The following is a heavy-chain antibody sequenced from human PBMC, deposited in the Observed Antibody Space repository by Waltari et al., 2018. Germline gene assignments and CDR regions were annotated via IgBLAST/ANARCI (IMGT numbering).Heavy chain of an antibody. CDR2: IDHNRNT. J-gene: IGHJ6*02. D-gene: IGHD1-26*01. Sequence: QVQLQESGLGLVKPSGALSLTCVVSGGRISSGHWWTWVRQPTGKGREWIGEIDHNRNTNYNPSLKSRVTISVDKSKNQFSLKLRSVTAADTAVYYSARVILGATDDYSYAMDVWGQGITVTVSS. V-gene: IGHV4-4*02. CDR3: ARVILGATDDYSYAMDV. CDR1: GGRISSGHW.